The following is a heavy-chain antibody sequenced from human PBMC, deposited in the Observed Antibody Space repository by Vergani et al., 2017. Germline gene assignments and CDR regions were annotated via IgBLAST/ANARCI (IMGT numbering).Heavy chain of an antibody. CDR1: GYTFTSYA. CDR2: INTNTGNP. Sequence: QVQLVQSGSELKKPGASVKVSCKASGYTFTSYAMNWVRQAPGQGLEWMGWINTNTGNPTYAQGFTGRFVFSLDTSVSTAYLQISSLEPEDTAVYYCARDPRVREAPGGRFEYWGQGTLVTVSS. D-gene: IGHD3-10*01. V-gene: IGHV7-4-1*02. J-gene: IGHJ4*02. CDR3: ARDPRVREAPGGRFEY.